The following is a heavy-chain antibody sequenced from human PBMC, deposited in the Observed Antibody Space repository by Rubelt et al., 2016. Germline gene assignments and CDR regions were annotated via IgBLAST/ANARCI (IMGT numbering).Heavy chain of an antibody. Sequence: QVQLVQSGAEVKRPGASVKVSCKASGYTFTSYAMHWVRQAPGQRLEWMGWINPNSGGTNYAQKFQGWVTMTRDTSISTAYMELSRLRSDDTAVYYCARDDSPYYYDSSGYYDYWGQGTLVTVSS. J-gene: IGHJ4*02. D-gene: IGHD3-22*01. CDR1: GYTFTSYA. CDR2: INPNSGGT. V-gene: IGHV1-2*04. CDR3: ARDDSPYYYDSSGYYDY.